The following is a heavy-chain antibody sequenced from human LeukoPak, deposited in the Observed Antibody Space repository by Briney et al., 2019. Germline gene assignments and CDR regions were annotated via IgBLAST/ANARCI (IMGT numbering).Heavy chain of an antibody. CDR3: ARKTTVPHFDY. D-gene: IGHD1-1*01. J-gene: IGHJ4*02. CDR1: GFTFSTYW. CDR2: INQDGSEK. Sequence: GGTLRLSCAASGFTFSTYWMSWVRQAQGKGLEWVANINQDGSEKYYVDSVKGRFTISRDNADNSLYLQMNSLRAEDTAVYYCARKTTVPHFDYWGQGTLVTVSP. V-gene: IGHV3-7*04.